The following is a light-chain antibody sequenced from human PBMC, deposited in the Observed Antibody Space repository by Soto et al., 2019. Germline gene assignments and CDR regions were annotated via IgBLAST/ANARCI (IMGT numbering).Light chain of an antibody. CDR1: QSFSTGR. Sequence: EIVLTQSPGTLSLSPGERATLSCRASQSFSTGRLAWYQQKPGQAPRLLIYGASTRATGIPARFSGSGSGTEFTLTISSLQSEDFALYFCQQFNNWPWTFGQGTKVDIK. CDR3: QQFNNWPWT. J-gene: IGKJ1*01. V-gene: IGKV3-15*01. CDR2: GAS.